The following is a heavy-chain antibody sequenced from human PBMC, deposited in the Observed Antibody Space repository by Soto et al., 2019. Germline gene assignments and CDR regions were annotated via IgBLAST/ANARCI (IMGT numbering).Heavy chain of an antibody. D-gene: IGHD3-16*01. CDR1: GYTFTSYD. J-gene: IGHJ4*02. V-gene: IGHV1-8*01. CDR3: GRERGGGYFDY. CDR2: MNPNSDNT. Sequence: QVQLVQSGAEVKKPGASVKVSCKASGYTFTSYDINWVRQATGQGLEWMGWMNPNSDNTGYAQKFQGRLTMTRNTSLSTAYRELSRLGSADPAVYYCGRERGGGYFDYWGQGILVTVSS.